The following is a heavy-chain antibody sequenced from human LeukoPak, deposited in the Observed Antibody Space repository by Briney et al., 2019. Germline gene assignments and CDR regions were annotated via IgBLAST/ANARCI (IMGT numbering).Heavy chain of an antibody. V-gene: IGHV5-51*01. CDR3: ARGFYGGYYYYYYMDV. J-gene: IGHJ6*03. Sequence: GESLKISCKGSGYTFTKYWIGWVRQMPGKGLEWMGIIYTGDSDTRYSPSLQGQVTISADRSISTAYLQWSSLKASDTAMYYCARGFYGGYYYYYYMDVWGKGTTVTVSS. D-gene: IGHD4/OR15-4a*01. CDR1: GYTFTKYW. CDR2: IYTGDSDT.